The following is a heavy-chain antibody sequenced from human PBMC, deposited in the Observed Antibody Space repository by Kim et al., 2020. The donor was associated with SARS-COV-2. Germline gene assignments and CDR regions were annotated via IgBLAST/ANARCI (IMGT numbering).Heavy chain of an antibody. Sequence: AQGFKGRFVFSLDTSVSTAYLQISSIKAEDTAMYYCARIKGIAAAGFAFDIWGQGTMVTVSS. J-gene: IGHJ3*02. CDR3: ARIKGIAAAGFAFDI. D-gene: IGHD6-13*01. V-gene: IGHV7-4-1*02.